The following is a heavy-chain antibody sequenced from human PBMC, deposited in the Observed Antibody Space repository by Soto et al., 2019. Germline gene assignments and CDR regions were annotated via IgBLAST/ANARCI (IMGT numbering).Heavy chain of an antibody. Sequence: ESGGGVVQPGRSLRLSCAASGFTFSSYGMHWVRQAPGKGLEWVAVIWYDGSNKYYADSVKGRFTISRDNSKNTLYLQMNSLRAEDTAVYYCARDWEIYYYYGMDVWGQGTTVTVSS. D-gene: IGHD1-26*01. J-gene: IGHJ6*02. CDR1: GFTFSSYG. V-gene: IGHV3-33*01. CDR2: IWYDGSNK. CDR3: ARDWEIYYYYGMDV.